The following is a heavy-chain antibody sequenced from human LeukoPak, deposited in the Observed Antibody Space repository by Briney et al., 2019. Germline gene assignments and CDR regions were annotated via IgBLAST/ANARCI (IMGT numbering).Heavy chain of an antibody. V-gene: IGHV3-11*04. CDR1: GFTFSDYY. J-gene: IGHJ6*03. CDR2: ISSSGSTI. CDR3: ARVPLYSTSPPTNGRDYYYYMDV. Sequence: PGGSLRLSCAASGFTFSDYYMSWICQAPGKGLEWVSYISSSGSTIYYADSVKGRFTISRDNAKNSLYLQMNSLRAEDTAVYYCARVPLYSTSPPTNGRDYYYYMDVWGKGTTVTISS. D-gene: IGHD2-2*01.